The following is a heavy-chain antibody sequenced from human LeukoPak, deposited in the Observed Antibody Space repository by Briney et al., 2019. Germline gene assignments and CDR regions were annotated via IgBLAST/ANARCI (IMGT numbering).Heavy chain of an antibody. CDR3: ARDYFRPNTAMDRWDAFDI. D-gene: IGHD5-18*01. CDR1: GGTFSSYT. J-gene: IGHJ3*02. V-gene: IGHV1-69*04. CDR2: IIPILGIA. Sequence: VASVKVSCKASGGTFSSYTISRVRQAPGQGLEWMGRIIPILGIANYAQKFQGRVTITADKSTSTAYMELSSLRSEDTAVYYCARDYFRPNTAMDRWDAFDIWGQGTMVTVSS.